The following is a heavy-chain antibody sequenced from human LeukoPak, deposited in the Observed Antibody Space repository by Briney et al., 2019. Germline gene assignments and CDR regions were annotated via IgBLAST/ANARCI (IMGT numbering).Heavy chain of an antibody. J-gene: IGHJ6*03. V-gene: IGHV1-46*03. Sequence: ASVKVSCKASGYTFTSYYMHWVRQAPGQGLEWMGIINPSGGSTSYAQKSQGRVTMTRDTSTSTVYMELSSLRSEDMAVYYCARADTVEGYYYYMDVWGKGTTVTVSS. CDR3: ARADTVEGYYYYMDV. D-gene: IGHD5-12*01. CDR2: INPSGGST. CDR1: GYTFTSYY.